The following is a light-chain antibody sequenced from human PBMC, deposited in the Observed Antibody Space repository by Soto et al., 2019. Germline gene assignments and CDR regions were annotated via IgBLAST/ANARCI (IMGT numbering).Light chain of an antibody. Sequence: DIQLTQSPSSLSASVGDRVTITCRASQDISSCLAWYQQKPGKAPKLLIYAASSLQSGVPSRFSGSGSGTEFTLTISSLQPEDFATYYCQQLNSYPHTFGGGTKLEIK. CDR3: QQLNSYPHT. V-gene: IGKV1-9*01. J-gene: IGKJ4*01. CDR2: AAS. CDR1: QDISSC.